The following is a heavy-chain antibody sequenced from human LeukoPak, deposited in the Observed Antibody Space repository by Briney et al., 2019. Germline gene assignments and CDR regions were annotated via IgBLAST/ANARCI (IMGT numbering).Heavy chain of an antibody. V-gene: IGHV3-48*01. D-gene: IGHD3-10*01. J-gene: IGHJ4*02. CDR3: ARSRSRRFGEFSYYFDY. Sequence: GGSLRLSCAASGFTFSSYSMNWVRQAPGKGLEWVSYISSSSSTIYYADSVKGRFTISRDNSKNTLYLQMNSLRAEDTAVYYCARSRSRRFGEFSYYFDYWGQGTLVTVSS. CDR1: GFTFSSYS. CDR2: ISSSSSTI.